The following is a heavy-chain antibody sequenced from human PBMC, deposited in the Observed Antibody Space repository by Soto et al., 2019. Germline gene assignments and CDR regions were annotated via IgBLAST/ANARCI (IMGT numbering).Heavy chain of an antibody. CDR2: ISGSGGST. Sequence: PGGSLRLSCAASGFTFSSYAMSWVRQAPGKGLEWVSAISGSGGSTYYADSVKGRFTISRDNSKNTLYLQMNSLRAEDTAVYYCAKGREDIVVVVAAPNWFDPWGQGTLVTVPQ. CDR3: AKGREDIVVVVAAPNWFDP. CDR1: GFTFSSYA. D-gene: IGHD2-15*01. V-gene: IGHV3-23*01. J-gene: IGHJ5*02.